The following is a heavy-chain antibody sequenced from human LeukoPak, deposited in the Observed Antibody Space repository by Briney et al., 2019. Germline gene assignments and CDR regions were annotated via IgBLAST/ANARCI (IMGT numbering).Heavy chain of an antibody. D-gene: IGHD2-2*01. CDR1: GSTFSTYA. Sequence: PGGSLRLACAASGSTFSTYAMGWVRQPPGKGREWVSSISGSGGSTSYAASVKGPFTISRDNSKTTLYLQMDSLRAEDTAVYYCAKVDCSSTSCYAFGPYYYYGMDVWGQGTTVTVSS. J-gene: IGHJ6*02. CDR2: ISGSGGST. V-gene: IGHV3-23*01. CDR3: AKVDCSSTSCYAFGPYYYYGMDV.